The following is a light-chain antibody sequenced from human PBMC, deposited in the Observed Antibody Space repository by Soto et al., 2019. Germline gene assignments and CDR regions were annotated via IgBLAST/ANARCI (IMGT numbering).Light chain of an antibody. V-gene: IGKV1-5*01. CDR2: DAS. CDR3: QQYDSFWT. J-gene: IGKJ1*01. CDR1: QDINNW. Sequence: DIQMTQSPSTLSASVGDRVTITCRASQDINNWLAWYQQKPGEAPKLLIYDASNLETGVPSRFSGSGSGTEFTLTISSLRPDDFASYYCQQYDSFWTFGQGTKVDIK.